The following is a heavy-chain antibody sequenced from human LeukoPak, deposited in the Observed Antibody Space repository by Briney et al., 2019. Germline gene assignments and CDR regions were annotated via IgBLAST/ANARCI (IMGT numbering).Heavy chain of an antibody. CDR1: GGSFSGYY. D-gene: IGHD4-17*01. CDR3: AKGRSYGDYEVYSFDY. V-gene: IGHV4-34*01. J-gene: IGHJ4*02. CDR2: INHSGST. Sequence: SETLSLTCAVYGGSFSGYYWSWIRQPPGKGLEWIGEINHSGSTNYNPSLKSRVTISVDTSKNQFSLKLSSVTAADTAVYYCAKGRSYGDYEVYSFDYWGQGTLVTVSS.